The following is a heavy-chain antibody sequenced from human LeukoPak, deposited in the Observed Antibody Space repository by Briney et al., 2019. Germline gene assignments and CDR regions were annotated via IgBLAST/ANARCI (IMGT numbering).Heavy chain of an antibody. CDR3: VRDSGSSYGYYFLH. D-gene: IGHD1-26*01. CDR1: GFTFSNFG. J-gene: IGHJ1*01. Sequence: GGSLRLSCAASGFTFSNFGMYWVRQAPGKGLEWVSSISSSSSHMFYADSVKGRFSISRDNANNALYLQMNSLRAEDTAVYYCVRDSGSSYGYYFLHWGQGTLVTVSS. CDR2: ISSSSSHM. V-gene: IGHV3-21*01.